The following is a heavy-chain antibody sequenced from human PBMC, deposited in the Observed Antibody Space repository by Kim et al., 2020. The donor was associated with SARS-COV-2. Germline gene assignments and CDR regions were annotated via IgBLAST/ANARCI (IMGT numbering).Heavy chain of an antibody. J-gene: IGHJ6*02. Sequence: GGSLRLSCAASGFTFSSYAMSWVRQAPGKGLEWVSVLYSGGSSTYYADSVKGRFTISRDNSKNTLYLQMNSLRAEDTAVYYCAKMFRPLLWFGELSVGMDVWGQGTTVTVS. D-gene: IGHD3-10*01. V-gene: IGHV3-23*03. CDR2: LYSGGSST. CDR3: AKMFRPLLWFGELSVGMDV. CDR1: GFTFSSYA.